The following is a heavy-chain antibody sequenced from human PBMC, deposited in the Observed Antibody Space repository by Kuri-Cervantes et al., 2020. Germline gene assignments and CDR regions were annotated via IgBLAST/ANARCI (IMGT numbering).Heavy chain of an antibody. D-gene: IGHD7-27*01. CDR3: ARRTNWEYYFDY. J-gene: IGHJ4*02. Sequence: GSLRLSCTVSGGSISSSSYYWGWIRQPPGKGLEWIGSIYYSGSTYYNPSLKSRVTISVDTSKNQFSLKLSSVIAADTAVYYCARRTNWEYYFDYWGQGTLVTVSS. CDR2: IYYSGST. V-gene: IGHV4-39*01. CDR1: GGSISSSSYY.